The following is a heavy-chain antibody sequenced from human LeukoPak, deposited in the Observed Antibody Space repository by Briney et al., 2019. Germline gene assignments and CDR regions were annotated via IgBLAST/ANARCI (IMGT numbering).Heavy chain of an antibody. CDR2: IYYSGST. V-gene: IGHV4-59*01. D-gene: IGHD6-19*01. CDR3: ARGSVAATMDFDY. Sequence: PSETLSLTSTVSGGSISSYYWSWIRQPPGKGLEWIGYIYYSGSTNYNPSLKSRVTISVDTSKNQFSLKLSSVTAADTAVYYCARGSVAATMDFDYWGQGTLVTVSS. CDR1: GGSISSYY. J-gene: IGHJ4*02.